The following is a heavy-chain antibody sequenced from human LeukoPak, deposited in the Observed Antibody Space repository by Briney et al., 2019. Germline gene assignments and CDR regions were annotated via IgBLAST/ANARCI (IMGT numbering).Heavy chain of an antibody. CDR1: GGSITSTNW. CDR3: SRENGAFSPFGY. CDR2: VSLSGLT. J-gene: IGHJ4*02. D-gene: IGHD2-8*01. Sequence: PSGTLSLTCGVSGGSITSTNWWSWVRPPPGQGLEWIGEVSLSGLTSYNPSLSSRVIMALDTSKNHLSLHLTSVTAADTAVYYCSRENGAFSPFGYWGQGYLVTVLS. V-gene: IGHV4-4*02.